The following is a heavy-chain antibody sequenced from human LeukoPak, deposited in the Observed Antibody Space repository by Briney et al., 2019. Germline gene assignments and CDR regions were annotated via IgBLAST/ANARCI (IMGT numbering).Heavy chain of an antibody. CDR1: GFTFSSYG. V-gene: IGHV3-30*18. J-gene: IGHJ3*02. CDR2: ISYDGSNK. CDR3: AKGFRASSWYRDAFDI. D-gene: IGHD6-13*01. Sequence: GGSLRLSCAASGFTFSSYGMHWVRQAPGKGLEWVAVISYDGSNKYYADSVKGRFTISRDNSKNTLYLQMNSLRAEDTAVYYCAKGFRASSWYRDAFDIWGQGTMVTVSS.